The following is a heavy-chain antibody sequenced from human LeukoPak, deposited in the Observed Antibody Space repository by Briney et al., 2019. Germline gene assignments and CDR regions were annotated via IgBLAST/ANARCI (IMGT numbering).Heavy chain of an antibody. CDR1: GFTFSSYE. D-gene: IGHD2-15*01. J-gene: IGHJ6*03. CDR3: ARDARYCSGGSCYDYYYYMDV. CDR2: ISSSSSTI. V-gene: IGHV3-48*01. Sequence: GGSLRLSCAASGFTFSSYEMNWVRQAPGKGLEWVSYISSSSSTIYYADSVKGRFTISRDNAKNSLYLQMNSLRAEDTAVYYCARDARYCSGGSCYDYYYYMDVWGKGTTVTISS.